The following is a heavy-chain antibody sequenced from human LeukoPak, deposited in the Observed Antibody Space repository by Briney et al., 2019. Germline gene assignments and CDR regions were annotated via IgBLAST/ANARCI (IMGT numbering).Heavy chain of an antibody. Sequence: GGSLRLSCEVSGFIFSNSWMHWVRQTPGKGLVWVSRMYGDMSDISYADSVKGRFTISRDNAKNTVDLQMNSLRGEDTAVYYCARDLGLRGSKWGQGTLVTVSS. CDR1: GFIFSNSW. CDR2: MYGDMSDI. V-gene: IGHV3-74*01. J-gene: IGHJ4*02. CDR3: ARDLGLRGSK. D-gene: IGHD4-23*01.